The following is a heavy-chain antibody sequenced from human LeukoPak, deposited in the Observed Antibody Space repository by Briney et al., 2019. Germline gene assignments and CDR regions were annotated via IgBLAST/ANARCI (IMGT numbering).Heavy chain of an antibody. CDR3: ARDRITMVRGVADAFDI. CDR2: IWYDGSNK. D-gene: IGHD3-10*01. CDR1: GFTFSSYE. V-gene: IGHV3-33*08. Sequence: PGGSLRLSCAASGFTFSSYEMNWVRQAPGKGLEWVAVIWYDGSNKYYADSVKGRFTISRDNSKNTLYLQMNSLRAEDTAVYYCARDRITMVRGVADAFDIWGQGTMVTVSS. J-gene: IGHJ3*02.